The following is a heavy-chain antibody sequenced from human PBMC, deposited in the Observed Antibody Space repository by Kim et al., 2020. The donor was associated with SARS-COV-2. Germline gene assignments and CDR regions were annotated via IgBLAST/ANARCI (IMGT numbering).Heavy chain of an antibody. J-gene: IGHJ4*02. D-gene: IGHD2-2*01. CDR3: ARMGQLGRISFDY. Sequence: YHPALKSRVTMSVDTSKNPFSLKLSSVTAADTAVYYCARMGQLGRISFDYWGQGTLVTVSS. V-gene: IGHV4-4*07.